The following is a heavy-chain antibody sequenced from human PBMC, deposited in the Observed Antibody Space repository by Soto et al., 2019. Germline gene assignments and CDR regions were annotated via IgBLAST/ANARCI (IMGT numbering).Heavy chain of an antibody. CDR3: ARLMRSGYSYYYYGMDV. V-gene: IGHV1-8*01. CDR1: GYTFTSYD. CDR2: MNPNSGNT. D-gene: IGHD6-13*01. Sequence: ASVKVSCKASGYTFTSYDINWVRQATGQGLEWMGWMNPNSGNTGYAQKFQGRVTMTRNTSISTAYMELSSLRSEDTAVYYCARLMRSGYSYYYYGMDVWGQGTRVTVSS. J-gene: IGHJ6*02.